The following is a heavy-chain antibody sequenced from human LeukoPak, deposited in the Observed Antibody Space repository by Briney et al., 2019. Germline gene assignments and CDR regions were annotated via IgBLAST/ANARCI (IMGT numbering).Heavy chain of an antibody. J-gene: IGHJ4*02. CDR3: ARDGSSSWYAY. D-gene: IGHD6-13*01. Sequence: ASVKVSCKASGYTFTSYGIRGVRQAPGQGLEWMGWISPYNGNTNYAQKLQGRVTMTADTSTSTAYMDLRSLSSDDTAVYYCARDGSSSWYAYWGQGTLVTVSS. CDR1: GYTFTSYG. CDR2: ISPYNGNT. V-gene: IGHV1-18*01.